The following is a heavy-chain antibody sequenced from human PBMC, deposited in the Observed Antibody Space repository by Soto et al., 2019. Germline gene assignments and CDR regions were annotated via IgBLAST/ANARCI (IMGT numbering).Heavy chain of an antibody. D-gene: IGHD6-13*01. CDR2: IIPIFGTA. CDR1: GGTFSSYA. J-gene: IGHJ4*02. V-gene: IGHV1-69*01. CDR3: AGEKAAAGKKLYYFDY. Sequence: QVQLVQSGAEVKKPGSSVKVSCKASGGTFSSYAISWVRQAPGQGLEWMGGIIPIFGTANYAQKFQCRVTITADESTSTAYMELSSLRSEDTAVYYCAGEKAAAGKKLYYFDYWGQGTLVTVSS.